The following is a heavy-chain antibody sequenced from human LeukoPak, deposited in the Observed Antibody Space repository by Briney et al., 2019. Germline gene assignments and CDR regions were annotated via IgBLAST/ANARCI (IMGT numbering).Heavy chain of an antibody. Sequence: GGSLRLSCAASGFTFSSYAMSWVRQAPGKGLEWVSAISGSGGSTYYADSVKGRFTISRDNSKNTLYLQMNSLRAEDTAVYYCAKGYSGSYRGRIDYWGQGTLVTVSS. CDR2: ISGSGGST. D-gene: IGHD1-26*01. CDR1: GFTFSSYA. J-gene: IGHJ4*02. V-gene: IGHV3-23*01. CDR3: AKGYSGSYRGRIDY.